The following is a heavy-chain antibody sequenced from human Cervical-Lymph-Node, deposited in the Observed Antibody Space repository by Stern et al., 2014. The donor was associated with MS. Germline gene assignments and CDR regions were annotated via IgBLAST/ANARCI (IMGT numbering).Heavy chain of an antibody. CDR3: ARDLLTYYDFWSGQNPFDY. V-gene: IGHV3-30-3*01. J-gene: IGHJ4*02. D-gene: IGHD3-3*01. CDR1: GFTFSSYA. CDR2: ISYDGSNK. Sequence: VQLVESGGGVVQPGRSLRLSCAASGFTFSSYAMHWVRQAPGKGLEWVAVISYDGSNKYYADSVKGRFPISRDNSKNTLYLQMNSLRAEDTAVYYCARDLLTYYDFWSGQNPFDYWGQGTLVTVSS.